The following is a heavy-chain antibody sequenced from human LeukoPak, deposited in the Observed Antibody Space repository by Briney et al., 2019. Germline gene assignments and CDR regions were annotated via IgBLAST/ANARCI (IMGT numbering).Heavy chain of an antibody. V-gene: IGHV4-39*01. CDR2: IYYSDSGST. CDR3: ARTPIAVTTGRGYFDY. Sequence: PSETLSLTCTVSGGSISSSSYYWGWIRQPPGKGLEWIGSIYYSDSGSTYYKPSLKSRVTISGDTSKNQFSLKLSSVTAADTAVYYCARTPIAVTTGRGYFDYWGQGTLVTVSS. CDR1: GGSISSSSYY. J-gene: IGHJ4*02. D-gene: IGHD6-19*01.